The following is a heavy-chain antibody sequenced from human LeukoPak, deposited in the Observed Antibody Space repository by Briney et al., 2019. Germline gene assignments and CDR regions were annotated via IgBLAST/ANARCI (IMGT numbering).Heavy chain of an antibody. CDR3: ARESAGRDYYYYVDV. CDR2: ISAYNGNT. CDR1: GYTFTSYG. D-gene: IGHD6-19*01. Sequence: ASVKVSCKASGYTFTSYGISWVRQAPGQGLEWMGWISAYNGNTNYAQKLQGRVTMTTDTSTSTAYMELRSLRSDDTAVYYCARESAGRDYYYYVDVWGKGTTVTVSS. J-gene: IGHJ6*03. V-gene: IGHV1-18*01.